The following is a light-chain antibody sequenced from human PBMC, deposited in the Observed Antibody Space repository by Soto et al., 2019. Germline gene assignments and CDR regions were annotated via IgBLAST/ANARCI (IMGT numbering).Light chain of an antibody. V-gene: IGKV1-8*01. CDR2: AAS. Sequence: AIRMTQSPSSFSASTGARVTITCRASQGISSYLAWYQQKPGKAPKLLIYAASTLQSGVPSRFSVSGSGTDFTLTISCLQSEDFATYYCQQYYSYPRTFGQGTKVEIK. CDR3: QQYYSYPRT. CDR1: QGISSY. J-gene: IGKJ1*01.